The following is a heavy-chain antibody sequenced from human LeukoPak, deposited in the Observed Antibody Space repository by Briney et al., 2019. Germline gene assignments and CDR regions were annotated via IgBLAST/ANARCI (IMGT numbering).Heavy chain of an antibody. D-gene: IGHD1-26*01. J-gene: IGHJ4*02. CDR3: ARDPGGSYYGTHDY. CDR1: GLSFSDSY. Sequence: GGSLRLSCVVSGLSFSDSYMTWIRQTPGMGLESLAYISGMGHDIYYADSVKGRFTISRDNAKNSLYLQMNSLRAEDTAVYYCARDPGGSYYGTHDYWGQGTLVTVSS. V-gene: IGHV3-11*04. CDR2: ISGMGHDI.